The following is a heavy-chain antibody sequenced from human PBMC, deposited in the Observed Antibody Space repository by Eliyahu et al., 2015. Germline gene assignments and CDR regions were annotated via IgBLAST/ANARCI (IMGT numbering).Heavy chain of an antibody. Sequence: QLQLQESGPGLVKPSETLSLTCTVXGGSISSXSYXWGWXRQPPGKGLEWIGXIYYSGSTXYNPXLKSRVTISVDTSKNQFSLKLSSVTAADTAVYYCARRLVSPLRYFDGIDYWGQGTLVTVSS. CDR2: IYYSGST. CDR1: GGSISSXSYX. CDR3: ARRLVSPLRYFDGIDY. J-gene: IGHJ4*02. V-gene: IGHV4-39*01. D-gene: IGHD3-9*01.